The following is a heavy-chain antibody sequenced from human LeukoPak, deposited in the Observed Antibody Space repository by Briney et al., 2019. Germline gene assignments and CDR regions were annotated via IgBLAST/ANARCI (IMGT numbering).Heavy chain of an antibody. CDR2: IYYSGST. V-gene: IGHV4-59*08. D-gene: IGHD3-22*01. Sequence: SETLSLTCTVSGVSISSYYWSWIRQPPGKGLEWIGYIYYSGSTNYNPSLKSRVTISVDTSKNQFSLKLSSVTAADTAVYYCARQYYYDSSGPAFDYWGQGTLVTVSS. J-gene: IGHJ4*02. CDR1: GVSISSYY. CDR3: ARQYYYDSSGPAFDY.